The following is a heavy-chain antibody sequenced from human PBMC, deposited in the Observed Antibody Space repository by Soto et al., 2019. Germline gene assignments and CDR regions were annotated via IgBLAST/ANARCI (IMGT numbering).Heavy chain of an antibody. J-gene: IGHJ6*03. V-gene: IGHV4-59*01. D-gene: IGHD5-18*01. CDR3: ARNRRIQLWLRDYYYYMDV. CDR1: GGSISSYY. CDR2: IHYSGST. Sequence: QVQLQESGPGLVKPSETLSLTCTVSGGSISSYYWSWIRQPPGKGLEWIGYIHYSGSTNYNPSLKSRVTISVDTSKNQFSLKLSCVTAADTAVYYCARNRRIQLWLRDYYYYMDVWGKGTTVTVSS.